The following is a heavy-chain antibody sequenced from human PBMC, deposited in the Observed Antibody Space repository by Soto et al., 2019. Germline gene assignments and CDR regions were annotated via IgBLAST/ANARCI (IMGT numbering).Heavy chain of an antibody. V-gene: IGHV1-18*01. J-gene: IGHJ4*02. CDR2: ISAYNGNT. CDR3: ASTPDYYDSSGYFI. D-gene: IGHD3-22*01. Sequence: ASVKVSCKASGYTFTSYGISWVRQAPGQGLEWMGWISAYNGNTNYAQKLQGRVTMTTDTSTSTAYMELRSLRSDDTAVYYCASTPDYYDSSGYFIWGQGPLVPVSS. CDR1: GYTFTSYG.